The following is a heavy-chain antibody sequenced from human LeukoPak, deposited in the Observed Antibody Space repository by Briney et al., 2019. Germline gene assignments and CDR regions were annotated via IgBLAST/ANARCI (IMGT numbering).Heavy chain of an antibody. J-gene: IGHJ6*02. D-gene: IGHD1-1*01. CDR3: ARVETYYYGLDV. CDR2: ISYSGST. Sequence: SETLSLTCTVSGGSISDYLWSWIRQPPGKGLEWIGHISYSGSTKYNPSLKTRVTMSIDTSKRQFSLKLPSVTAADTAVYYCARVETYYYGLDVWGQGTTVTVSS. V-gene: IGHV4-59*12. CDR1: GGSISDYL.